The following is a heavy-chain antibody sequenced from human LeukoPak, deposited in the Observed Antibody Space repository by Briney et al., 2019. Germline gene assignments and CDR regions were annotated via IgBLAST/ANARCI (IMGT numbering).Heavy chain of an antibody. V-gene: IGHV1-46*01. CDR3: AREVQYYDSSGYYLVDAFDI. CDR1: GYTFTGYY. J-gene: IGHJ3*02. D-gene: IGHD3-22*01. CDR2: INPSGGST. Sequence: ASVKVSCKASGYTFTGYYMHWLRQAPGQGLEWMGIINPSGGSTSYAQKFQGRVTMTRDTSTSTVYMELSSLRSEDTAVYYCAREVQYYDSSGYYLVDAFDIWGQGTMVTVSS.